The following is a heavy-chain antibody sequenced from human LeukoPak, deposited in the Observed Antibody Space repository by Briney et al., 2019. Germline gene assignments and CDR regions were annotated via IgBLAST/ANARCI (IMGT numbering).Heavy chain of an antibody. J-gene: IGHJ4*02. CDR2: INPNSGDT. Sequence: ASVKVSCKASGYTFTDYYLHWVRQAPGQGLEWMGWINPNSGDTDYAQKFQGRVTMTRDTSISTAYMELSRLRYDDTAAHYCARDMDTGPDLFDYWGQGTLVTVSS. V-gene: IGHV1-2*02. CDR1: GYTFTDYY. CDR3: ARDMDTGPDLFDY. D-gene: IGHD5-18*01.